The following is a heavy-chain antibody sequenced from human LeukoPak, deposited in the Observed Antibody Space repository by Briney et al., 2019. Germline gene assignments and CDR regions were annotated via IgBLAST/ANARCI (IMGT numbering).Heavy chain of an antibody. CDR2: INYSGST. CDR3: ARVTWSESLTREDYYYYGMDV. D-gene: IGHD3-3*01. Sequence: SETLSLTCTVSDGSISDSSYYWGWIRQPPGKGLEWIGSINYSGSTYYNPSLKSRVTISVDTSKNQFSLKVNSVTAADTAVYYCARVTWSESLTREDYYYYGMDVWGQGTTVTVSS. V-gene: IGHV4-39*01. J-gene: IGHJ6*02. CDR1: DGSISDSSYY.